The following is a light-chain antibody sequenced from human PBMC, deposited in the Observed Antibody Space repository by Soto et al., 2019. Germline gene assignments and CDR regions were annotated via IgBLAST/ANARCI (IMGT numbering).Light chain of an antibody. J-gene: IGLJ1*01. CDR1: TSDVGAYNY. V-gene: IGLV2-14*01. CDR2: EVS. CDR3: GSNTSSSSPSV. Sequence: QSVLTQPASVSGSPGQSITISCTGSTSDVGAYNYVSWYKHHPGQAPQLMIYEVSNRPSGVSNRFSGSKSGNTASLTISGLQPDDEGHYYCGSNTSSSSPSVFGTGTKLTVL.